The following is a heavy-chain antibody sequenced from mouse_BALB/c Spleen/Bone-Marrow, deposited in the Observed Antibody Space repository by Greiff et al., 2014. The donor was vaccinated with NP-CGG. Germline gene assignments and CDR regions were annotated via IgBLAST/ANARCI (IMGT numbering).Heavy chain of an antibody. Sequence: EVKLEESGGGLVQPGGSLKLSCAASGFDLSRYWMSWVRQAPGKGLEWIGEINPDSSTINYTPSLKDKFIISRDNAKNTLYLQMSKVRSEDTALYYCARLSYYGRFAYWGQGTLVTVSA. V-gene: IGHV4-1*02. D-gene: IGHD1-1*01. J-gene: IGHJ3*01. CDR3: ARLSYYGRFAY. CDR2: INPDSSTI. CDR1: GFDLSRYW.